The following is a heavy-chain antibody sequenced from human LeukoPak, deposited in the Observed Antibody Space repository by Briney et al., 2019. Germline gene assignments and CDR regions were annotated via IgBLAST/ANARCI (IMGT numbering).Heavy chain of an antibody. J-gene: IGHJ4*02. Sequence: GRSLRPSCAAAGFSVDTYWMRWVRQPAGGGMEWVANIDAAGTDTDYVDAVKGRFTNTRDNAQNLVYLQMNTLRAEDTAVDSCGSFGYVAGIDLWGQGTLVTVSS. CDR3: GSFGYVAGIDL. D-gene: IGHD6-19*01. V-gene: IGHV3-7*01. CDR2: IDAAGTDT. CDR1: GFSVDTYW.